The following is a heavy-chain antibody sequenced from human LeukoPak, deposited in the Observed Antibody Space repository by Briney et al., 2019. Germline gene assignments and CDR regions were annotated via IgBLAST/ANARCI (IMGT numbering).Heavy chain of an antibody. CDR3: AKGSGYSYGPPFDY. V-gene: IGHV3-43D*03. Sequence: GGSLRLSCAASGFTFDDYAMHWVRQAPGKGLEWVSLISWDGGSTYYADSVKGRFTISRDNSKNSLYLQMNSLRAEDTALYYCAKGSGYSYGPPFDYWGQGTLVTVSS. D-gene: IGHD5-18*01. CDR2: ISWDGGST. J-gene: IGHJ4*02. CDR1: GFTFDDYA.